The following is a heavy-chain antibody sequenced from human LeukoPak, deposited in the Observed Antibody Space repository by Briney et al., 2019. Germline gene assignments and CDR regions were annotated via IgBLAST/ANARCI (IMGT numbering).Heavy chain of an antibody. CDR1: GYTFTGYY. V-gene: IGHV1-2*02. J-gene: IGHJ4*02. Sequence: ASVKVSCKASGYTFTGYYIHWVRQAPGQGLEWMGLINPNSGDTNYAQKFQGRITTTRDTSISTAYMEMNNLQSADTAVYFCSMYGSGTSFVDYWGQGTLVTVSS. D-gene: IGHD3-10*01. CDR3: SMYGSGTSFVDY. CDR2: INPNSGDT.